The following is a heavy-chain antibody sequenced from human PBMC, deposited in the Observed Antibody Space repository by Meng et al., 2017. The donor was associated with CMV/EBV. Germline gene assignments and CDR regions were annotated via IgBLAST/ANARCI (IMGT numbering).Heavy chain of an antibody. J-gene: IGHJ5*02. CDR1: GGTFSSYA. CDR2: IIPIFGTA. D-gene: IGHD5-12*01. V-gene: IGHV1-69*05. Sequence: SVKVSCKASGGTFSSYAISWARQAPGQGLEWMGGIIPIFGTANYAQKFQGRVTITTDESTSTAYMELSSLRSEDTAVYYCARGGFIVATILVVQNWFDPWGQGTLVTVSS. CDR3: ARGGFIVATILVVQNWFDP.